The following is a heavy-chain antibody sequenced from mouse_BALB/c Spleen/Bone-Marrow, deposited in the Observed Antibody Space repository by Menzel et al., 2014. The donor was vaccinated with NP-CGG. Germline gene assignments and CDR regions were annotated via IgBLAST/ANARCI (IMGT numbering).Heavy chain of an antibody. CDR3: ARWLRPYVLDY. CDR2: IDPANGNT. Sequence: VQLQQSGAELVKPGASVKLSCTASGLNIKDTYMHWVKQRPEQGLLWIGRIDPANGNTKYERKFQVKATITADRPSNTAYLQLSRLTSEDTAVYYCARWLRPYVLDYWGQGTSVTIAS. J-gene: IGHJ4*01. CDR1: GLNIKDTY. D-gene: IGHD2-2*01. V-gene: IGHV14-3*02.